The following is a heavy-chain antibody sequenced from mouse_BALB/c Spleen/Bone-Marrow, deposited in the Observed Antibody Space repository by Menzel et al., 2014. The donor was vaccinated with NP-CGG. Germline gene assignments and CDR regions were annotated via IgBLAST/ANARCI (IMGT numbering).Heavy chain of an antibody. J-gene: IGHJ2*01. CDR3: AREGSYDGCSGHFDY. D-gene: IGHD2-3*01. CDR1: GYSFTSYT. V-gene: IGHV1-4*01. Sequence: VKLMESGAELARPGASVRMSCKASGYSFTSYTMHWLKQRPGQGLEWIAYIVPSSAYSNYNQKFKDKATLTADRSSSTAYMQRSSLTSGDSAVYYCAREGSYDGCSGHFDYWGPGTTLTVSS. CDR2: IVPSSAYS.